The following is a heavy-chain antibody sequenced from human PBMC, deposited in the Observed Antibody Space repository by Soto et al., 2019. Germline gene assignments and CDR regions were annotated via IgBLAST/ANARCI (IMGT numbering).Heavy chain of an antibody. CDR3: ATDLTGYSHDAFDI. J-gene: IGHJ3*02. V-gene: IGHV5-51*01. CDR2: IYPGDSDT. CDR1: GYTFTAYW. Sequence: RGESLKISCKGSGYTFTAYWIAWVRQMPGKGLEWMGIIYPGDSDTRYSPSFQGQVTISADKSINTAYLQWSSLKASDTAMYYCATDLTGYSHDAFDIWGQGTMVTVSS. D-gene: IGHD3-9*01.